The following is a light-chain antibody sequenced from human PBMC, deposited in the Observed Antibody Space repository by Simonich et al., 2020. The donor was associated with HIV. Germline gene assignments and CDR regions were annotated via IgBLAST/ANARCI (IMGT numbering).Light chain of an antibody. CDR1: QSVSSSY. Sequence: EIVLTQSPGTLSLSPGERAPLSCRASQSVSSSYLAWYQQKSGKAPRFLIYGASNRATGIPDRFSGRGAGTDFTLTISRLEPEDFAVYYCQQYNNWPLTWTFGQGTKVEIK. V-gene: IGKV3-20*01. CDR2: GAS. J-gene: IGKJ1*01. CDR3: QQYNNWPLTWT.